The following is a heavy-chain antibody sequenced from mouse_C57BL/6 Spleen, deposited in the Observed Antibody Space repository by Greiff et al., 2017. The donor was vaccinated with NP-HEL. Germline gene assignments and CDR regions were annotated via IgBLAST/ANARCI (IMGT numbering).Heavy chain of an antibody. Sequence: QVQLQQSGAELMKPGASVKISCKASGYAFTSYWMNWVKQRPGKGLEWIGQIYPGDGDTNYNGKFKGKATLTADKSSSTAYMQLSSLTSEDSAVYFCARETAQGTWFAYWGQGTLVTVSA. J-gene: IGHJ3*01. D-gene: IGHD3-2*02. CDR2: IYPGDGDT. V-gene: IGHV1-80*01. CDR1: GYAFTSYW. CDR3: ARETAQGTWFAY.